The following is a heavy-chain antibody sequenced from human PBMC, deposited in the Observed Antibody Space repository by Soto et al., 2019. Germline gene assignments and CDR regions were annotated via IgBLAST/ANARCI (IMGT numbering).Heavy chain of an antibody. CDR1: GFTFSSYG. J-gene: IGHJ4*02. CDR3: ARRGALDVWCRRGTFDY. D-gene: IGHD3-16*01. CDR2: IWYDGSNK. V-gene: IGHV3-33*01. Sequence: QVQLVESGGGVVQPGRSLRLSCAASGFTFSSYGMHWVRQAPGKGLEWVAVIWYDGSNKYYADSVKGRFTISRDNSKNTLYLQMNSLRAEDTAVYYCARRGALDVWCRRGTFDYWGQGTLVTVSS.